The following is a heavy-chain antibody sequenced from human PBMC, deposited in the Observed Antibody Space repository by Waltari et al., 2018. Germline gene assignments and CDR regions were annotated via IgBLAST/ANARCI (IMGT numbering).Heavy chain of an antibody. CDR2: INSDGSST. J-gene: IGHJ4*02. Sequence: EVQLVESGGGLVQPGGSLSLSCAASGFTFSNYWMHWVPQAPGKGLVWVSRINSDGSSTSYADSVKGRFTISRDNAKNTLYLQMNSLRAEDTAVYYCARGRIAVAGFDYWGQGTLVTVSS. CDR3: ARGRIAVAGFDY. V-gene: IGHV3-74*01. D-gene: IGHD6-19*01. CDR1: GFTFSNYW.